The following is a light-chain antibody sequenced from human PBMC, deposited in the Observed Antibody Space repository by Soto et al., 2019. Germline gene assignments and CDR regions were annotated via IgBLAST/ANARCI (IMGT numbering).Light chain of an antibody. V-gene: IGLV2-14*01. CDR2: DVS. Sequence: QSALTQPASVSGSPGQSITISCTGTSSDVGGYNYVSWYQQHPGKAPKLMIYDVSNRPSGVSNRFSGSKSGNTASLTISGLQADDEADYYCSSRSRSSTDYVFGTGTKVTVL. CDR1: SSDVGGYNY. CDR3: SSRSRSSTDYV. J-gene: IGLJ1*01.